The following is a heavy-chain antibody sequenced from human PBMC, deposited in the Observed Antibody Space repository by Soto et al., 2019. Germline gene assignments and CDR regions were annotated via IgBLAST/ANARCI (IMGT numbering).Heavy chain of an antibody. Sequence: EVQLVESGGGLVKPGGSLRLSCAASGFTFSSYSMNWVRQAPGKGLEWVSSISSSSSYIYYADSVKGRFTISRDNAKNSLYLQMNSLRAEDTAVYYCASSRYSSSSIDIWGQGTMVTVSS. V-gene: IGHV3-21*01. CDR2: ISSSSSYI. CDR1: GFTFSSYS. D-gene: IGHD6-6*01. CDR3: ASSRYSSSSIDI. J-gene: IGHJ3*02.